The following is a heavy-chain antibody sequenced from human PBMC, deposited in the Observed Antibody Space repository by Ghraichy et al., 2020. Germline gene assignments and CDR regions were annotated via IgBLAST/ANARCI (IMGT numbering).Heavy chain of an antibody. V-gene: IGHV3-7*03. CDR3: ARDTRGTFDY. J-gene: IGHJ4*02. CDR1: GFTFSSYW. Sequence: GGSLRLSCAISGFTFSSYWMSWVRQAPGKGLEWVANIKQDAREKNYVDSVKGRFTISRDNAKNSLYLQMNSLRPEDTAVYYCARDTRGTFDYWGQGTLVTVSS. D-gene: IGHD1-26*01. CDR2: IKQDAREK.